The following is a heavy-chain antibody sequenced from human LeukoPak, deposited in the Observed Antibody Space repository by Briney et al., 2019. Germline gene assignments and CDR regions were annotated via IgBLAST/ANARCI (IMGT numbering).Heavy chain of an antibody. CDR2: INTNTGNP. D-gene: IGHD3-10*01. Sequence: ASVKVSCKASGYTFTGYYMHWVRQAPGQGLEWMGWINTNTGNPTYAQGFTGRFVFSLDTSVSTAYLQISSLKAEDTAVYYCARGRSRGFNWFDPWGQGTLVTVSS. V-gene: IGHV7-4-1*02. J-gene: IGHJ5*02. CDR1: GYTFTGYY. CDR3: ARGRSRGFNWFDP.